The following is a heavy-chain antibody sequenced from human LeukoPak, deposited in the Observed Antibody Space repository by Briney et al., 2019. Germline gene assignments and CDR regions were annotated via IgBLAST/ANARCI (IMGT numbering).Heavy chain of an antibody. D-gene: IGHD6-13*01. CDR1: GYTFTSYD. V-gene: IGHV1-8*03. CDR2: MNPNSGNT. Sequence: ASVKVSCKASGYTFTSYDINWVRQAAGQGLEWMRWMNPNSGNTGYAQKFQGRVTITRNTSISTAYMELSSLRSEDTAVYYCARATYSSSWYSENWFDPWGQGTLVTVSS. J-gene: IGHJ5*02. CDR3: ARATYSSSWYSENWFDP.